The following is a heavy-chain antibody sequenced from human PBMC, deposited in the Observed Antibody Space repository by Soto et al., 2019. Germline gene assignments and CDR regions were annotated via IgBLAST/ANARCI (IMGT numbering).Heavy chain of an antibody. CDR1: GYSFTSYL. D-gene: IGHD6-6*01. CDR2: IYTGVSGT. Sequence: SLNISYKGSGYSFTSYLIGWVRQKAGKGLDWMVSIYTGVSGTRYSPSLQGQSTITADKNISSAYQQWSSLMASDTAMYYCARHFQQLDYFDYCSQGSLVTVS. V-gene: IGHV5-51*01. J-gene: IGHJ4*02. CDR3: ARHFQQLDYFDY.